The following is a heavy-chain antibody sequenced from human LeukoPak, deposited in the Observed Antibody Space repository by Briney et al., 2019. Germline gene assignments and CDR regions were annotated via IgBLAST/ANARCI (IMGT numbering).Heavy chain of an antibody. CDR3: ARDRDFWSGYYSVGYYGMDV. CDR1: GYTFTSYG. Sequence: ASVKVSCKASGYTFTSYGISWVRQAPGQGLEWMGWISAYNGNTNYAQKLQGRVTMTTDTSTSTAYMELRSLRSDDTAVYYCARDRDFWSGYYSVGYYGMDVWGQGTTVPVSS. CDR2: ISAYNGNT. J-gene: IGHJ6*02. V-gene: IGHV1-18*01. D-gene: IGHD3-3*01.